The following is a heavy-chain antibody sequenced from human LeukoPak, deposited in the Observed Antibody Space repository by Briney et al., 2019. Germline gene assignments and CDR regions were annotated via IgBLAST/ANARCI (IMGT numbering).Heavy chain of an antibody. V-gene: IGHV3-30*04. D-gene: IGHD2-21*02. CDR1: GLTFTDYA. J-gene: IGHJ4*02. CDR2: ISYDGHNG. Sequence: PGGSLRLSCAASGLTFTDYAMHWVRQAPGEGLEWVAVISYDGHNGYYVDSVKGRFTISRDNSKKTLYLQMNSLRVEDTAVYYCATSPAFCSGDCTFDYWGLGTLVTVSS. CDR3: ATSPAFCSGDCTFDY.